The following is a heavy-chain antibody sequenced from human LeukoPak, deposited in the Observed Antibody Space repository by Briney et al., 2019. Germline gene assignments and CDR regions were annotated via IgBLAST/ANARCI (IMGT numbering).Heavy chain of an antibody. CDR1: GLTFSTYW. D-gene: IGHD3-22*01. CDR3: ASITMISYYYYAMDV. V-gene: IGHV3-74*01. Sequence: GGSLRLSCAASGLTFSTYWMYWVRQAPGKGLVWVSRINRDGSSTTYADSVKGRFSVSRDNAKNTLYLHLNSLRAEDTAEYYCASITMISYYYYAMDVWGQGTTVTVSS. J-gene: IGHJ6*02. CDR2: INRDGSST.